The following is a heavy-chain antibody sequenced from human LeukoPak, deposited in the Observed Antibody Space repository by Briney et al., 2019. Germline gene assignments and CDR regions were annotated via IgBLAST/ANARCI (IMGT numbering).Heavy chain of an antibody. Sequence: PGGSLRLSCAASGFTFTPYWMHWVRQAPGKGLVWVSRINSDGCDTTYADSVKGRFTISRDNAKNTLYLQMNSLRAEDTAVYYCARGTNGIWSFDYWGQGTLVTVSS. CDR3: ARGTNGIWSFDY. CDR2: INSDGCDT. D-gene: IGHD2-8*01. J-gene: IGHJ4*02. V-gene: IGHV3-74*01. CDR1: GFTFTPYW.